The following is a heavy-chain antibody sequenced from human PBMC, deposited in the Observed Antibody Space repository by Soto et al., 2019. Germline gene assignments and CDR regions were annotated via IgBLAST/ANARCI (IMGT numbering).Heavy chain of an antibody. CDR3: ARDRFGDYYDSSGLNPDAFDI. CDR2: IYYSGST. CDR1: GGSISSYY. V-gene: IGHV4-59*01. J-gene: IGHJ3*02. D-gene: IGHD3-22*01. Sequence: SETLSLTCPVSGGSISSYYWSWIRQPPGKGLEWIGYIYYSGSTNYNPSLKSRVTISVDTSKNQFSLKLSSVTAADTAVYYCARDRFGDYYDSSGLNPDAFDIWGQGTMVTVSS.